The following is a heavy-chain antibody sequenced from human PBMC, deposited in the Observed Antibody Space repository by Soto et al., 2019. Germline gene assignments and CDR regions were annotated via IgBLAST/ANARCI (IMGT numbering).Heavy chain of an antibody. CDR3: ARYDYVSGSPPH. D-gene: IGHD3-16*01. CDR1: GGSISSYY. J-gene: IGHJ4*02. V-gene: IGHV4-59*08. Sequence: PSGTLSLTCTVSGGSISSYYWSWIRQPPGKGLEWIGYIYYSGSTNYNPSLKSRVTISVDTSKNQFSLKLSSVTAADTAVYYCARYDYVSGSPPHSGQRPRVSVS. CDR2: IYYSGST.